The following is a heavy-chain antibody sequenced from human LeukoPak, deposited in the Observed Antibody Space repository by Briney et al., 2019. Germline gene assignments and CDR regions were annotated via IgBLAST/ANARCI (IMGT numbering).Heavy chain of an antibody. V-gene: IGHV4-30-2*01. Sequence: PSQTLSLTCTVSGVSISSGDYYWSWIRQPPGKGLEWIGYIYHSGSTYYNPSLKSRVTISVDRSKNQFSLKLSSVTAADTAVYYCARAYDSSGYLRSAFDYWGQGTLVTVSS. CDR3: ARAYDSSGYLRSAFDY. D-gene: IGHD3-22*01. J-gene: IGHJ4*02. CDR2: IYHSGST. CDR1: GVSISSGDYY.